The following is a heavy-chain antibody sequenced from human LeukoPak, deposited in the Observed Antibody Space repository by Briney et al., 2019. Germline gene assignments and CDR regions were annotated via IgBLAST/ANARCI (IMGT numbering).Heavy chain of an antibody. CDR1: GYSFTSYW. Sequence: RGESLKISCKGSGYSFTSYWIDWVRQMPGKGLEWMGTIYPGDSETTYSPSFQGQVTISGDKSIRTAYLQWSSLKASDTAMYYCARRSGSYSSYFDYWGQGTLVTVSS. V-gene: IGHV5-51*01. CDR3: ARRSGSYSSYFDY. J-gene: IGHJ4*02. D-gene: IGHD3-10*01. CDR2: IYPGDSET.